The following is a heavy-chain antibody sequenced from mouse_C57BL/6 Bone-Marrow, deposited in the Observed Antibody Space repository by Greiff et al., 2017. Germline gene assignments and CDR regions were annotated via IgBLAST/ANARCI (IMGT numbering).Heavy chain of an antibody. Sequence: EVQLQQSGAELVRPGASVKLSCTASGFNIKDDYMHWVKQRPEQGLEWIGWIDPANGDTEYASQFQGKATITADTSSNTAYLQLSSLTSEDTAVYYCTTLITTVVATPYWYFDVWGTGTTGTVSS. CDR2: IDPANGDT. J-gene: IGHJ1*03. D-gene: IGHD1-1*01. CDR3: TTLITTVVATPYWYFDV. CDR1: GFNIKDDY. V-gene: IGHV14-4*01.